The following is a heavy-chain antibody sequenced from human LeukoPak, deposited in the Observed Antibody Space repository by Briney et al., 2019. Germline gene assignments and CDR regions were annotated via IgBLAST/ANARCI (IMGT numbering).Heavy chain of an antibody. D-gene: IGHD3-22*01. CDR3: ARATYYYDSSGYYLGY. J-gene: IGHJ4*02. Sequence: PGGSLRLSCAASGFTVSSNYMSWVRQAPGKGLEWVSVIYSGGSTYYADSVKGRFTISRDNSKNTLYLQMNSLRAEDTAVYYCARATYYYDSSGYYLGYRGQGTLVTVSS. CDR2: IYSGGST. CDR1: GFTVSSNY. V-gene: IGHV3-53*01.